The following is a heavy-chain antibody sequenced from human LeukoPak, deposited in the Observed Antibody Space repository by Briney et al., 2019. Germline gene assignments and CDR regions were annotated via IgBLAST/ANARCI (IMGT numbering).Heavy chain of an antibody. Sequence: GRFLRLSCAVSGFTFRSYGMHWVRQAPGKGLEWVAVISYDGSNKYYADSVKGRFTISRDNSKNTLYLQMNSLRAEDTAVYYCAKDGEGDYFDYWGQGTLVTVSS. CDR3: AKDGEGDYFDY. D-gene: IGHD3-16*01. CDR2: ISYDGSNK. CDR1: GFTFRSYG. V-gene: IGHV3-30*18. J-gene: IGHJ4*02.